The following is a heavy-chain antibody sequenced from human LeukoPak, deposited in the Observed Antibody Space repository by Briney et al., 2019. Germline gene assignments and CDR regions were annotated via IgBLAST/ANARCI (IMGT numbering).Heavy chain of an antibody. CDR1: GGSISSGSYY. D-gene: IGHD3-10*01. J-gene: IGHJ4*02. Sequence: PSQTLSLTCTVSGGSISSGSYYWSWIRQPAGKGLEGIGRMYTSGTTNYNPSLKSRVTISVDTSKNQFSLKLSSVTAADTAVYYSAGNYYGSGSYYSEDRYWGQGTLVTVSS. V-gene: IGHV4-61*02. CDR3: AGNYYGSGSYYSEDRY. CDR2: MYTSGTT.